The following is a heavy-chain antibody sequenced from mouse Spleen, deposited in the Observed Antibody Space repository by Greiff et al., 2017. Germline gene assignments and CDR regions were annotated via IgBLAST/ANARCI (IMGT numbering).Heavy chain of an antibody. CDR1: GYTFTDYY. D-gene: IGHD2-3*01. J-gene: IGHJ1*01. CDR3: ARWRLLPQYFDV. Sequence: VQLQQSGPELVKPGASVKISCKASGYTFTDYYMNWVKQSHGKSLEWIGDINPNNGGTSYNQKFKGKATLTVDKSSSTAYMELRSLTSEDSAVYYCARWRLLPQYFDVWGAGTTVTVSS. V-gene: IGHV1-26*01. CDR2: INPNNGGT.